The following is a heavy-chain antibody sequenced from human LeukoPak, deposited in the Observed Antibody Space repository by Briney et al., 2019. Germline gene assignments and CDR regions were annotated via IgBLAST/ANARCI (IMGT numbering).Heavy chain of an antibody. CDR1: GFTFNSYS. CDR3: ARDRIAARPGWFDP. D-gene: IGHD6-6*01. Sequence: GGSLRLSCAASGFTFNSYSMNWVCQAPGKGLEWVSSISSSSGYIYYADSVKGRFTISRDNAKNSLYLQMNSLRAEDTAVYYCARDRIAARPGWFDPWGQGTLVTVSS. CDR2: ISSSSGYI. J-gene: IGHJ5*02. V-gene: IGHV3-21*01.